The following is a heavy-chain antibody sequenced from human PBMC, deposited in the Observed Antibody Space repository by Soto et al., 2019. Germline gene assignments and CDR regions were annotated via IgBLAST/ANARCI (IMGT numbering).Heavy chain of an antibody. D-gene: IGHD3-22*01. CDR2: IYYSGST. V-gene: IGHV4-31*03. Sequence: SETLSLTCTVSGGSISSGGYYWSWIRQHPGKGLEWIGYIYYSGSTYYNPSLKSRVTISVDTSKNQFSLKLSSVTAADTAVYYCAGSPDYYDSSGSTPPPVFFDYWGQGTLVTVSS. CDR1: GGSISSGGYY. CDR3: AGSPDYYDSSGSTPPPVFFDY. J-gene: IGHJ4*02.